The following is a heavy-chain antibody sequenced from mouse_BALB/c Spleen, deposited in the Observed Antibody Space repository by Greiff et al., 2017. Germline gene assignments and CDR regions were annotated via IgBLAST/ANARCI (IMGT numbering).Heavy chain of an antibody. V-gene: IGHV5-17*02. D-gene: IGHD3-3*01. CDR2: ISSGSSTI. J-gene: IGHJ4*01. Sequence: EVQVVESGGGLVQPGGSRKLSCAASGFTFSSFGMHWVRQAPEKGLEWVAYISSGSSTIYYADTVKGRFTISRDNPKNTLFLQMTSLRSEDTAMYYCARGDEGAMDYWGQGTSVTVSS. CDR1: GFTFSSFG. CDR3: ARGDEGAMDY.